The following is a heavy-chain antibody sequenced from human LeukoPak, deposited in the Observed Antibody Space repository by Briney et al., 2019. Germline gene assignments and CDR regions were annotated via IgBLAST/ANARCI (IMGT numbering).Heavy chain of an antibody. CDR3: ARDDGGNTGYENFDY. D-gene: IGHD5-12*01. J-gene: IGHJ4*02. CDR2: VNPNSGGT. CDR1: GYTFTTYY. Sequence: GASVKVSCKASGYTFTTYYMHWVRQAPGQGLEWMGWVNPNSGGTNYAQKFQGRVTMPRGTSISTAYMELSRMRIDDTAVYYCARDDGGNTGYENFDYWGQGTLVTVSS. V-gene: IGHV1-2*02.